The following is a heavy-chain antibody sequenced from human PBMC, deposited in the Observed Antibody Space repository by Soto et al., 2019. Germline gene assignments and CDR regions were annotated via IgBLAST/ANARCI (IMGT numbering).Heavy chain of an antibody. J-gene: IGHJ6*02. CDR2: ITSNSIYK. CDR3: ARDLSGGNYYYHGPDV. CDR1: GFTFSDYD. D-gene: IGHD1-26*01. V-gene: IGHV3-21*01. Sequence: GGSLRLSCAASGFTFSDYDMTWVRQAPGKGLEWVSSITSNSIYKYSADSLKGRFTISRDNAKNTLFLQINSLRAEDTAVYYCARDLSGGNYYYHGPDVWGQGTTVTVSS.